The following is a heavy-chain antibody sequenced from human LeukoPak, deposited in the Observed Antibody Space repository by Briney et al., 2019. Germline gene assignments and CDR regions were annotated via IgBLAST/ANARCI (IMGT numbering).Heavy chain of an antibody. J-gene: IGHJ3*02. Sequence: ASVKVCCKASGYTFTSYYMHWVRQAPGQGLEWMGIINPSGGSTSYAQKFQGRVTMTRDTSTSTVYMELSSLRSEDTAVYYCARERENYYDSTYDAFDIWGQGTMVTVSS. D-gene: IGHD3-22*01. CDR2: INPSGGST. CDR1: GYTFTSYY. CDR3: ARERENYYDSTYDAFDI. V-gene: IGHV1-46*01.